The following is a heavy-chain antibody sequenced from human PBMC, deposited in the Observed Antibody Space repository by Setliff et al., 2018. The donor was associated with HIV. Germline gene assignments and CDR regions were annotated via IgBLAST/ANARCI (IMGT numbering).Heavy chain of an antibody. Sequence: SETLSLTCAVSGGSISTNYWWSWVRQPPGKGLEWIGEIYHGGYTNYNPSLKSRATISVDKSKNHFSLKLTSVTAADTAAYYCAREGEILVGATAAYFDNWGQGTLVTVSS. CDR3: AREGEILVGATAAYFDN. J-gene: IGHJ4*02. V-gene: IGHV4-4*02. CDR1: GGSISTNYW. CDR2: IYHGGYT. D-gene: IGHD1-26*01.